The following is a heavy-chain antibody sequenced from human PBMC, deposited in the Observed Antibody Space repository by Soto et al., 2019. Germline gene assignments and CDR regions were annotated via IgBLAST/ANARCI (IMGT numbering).Heavy chain of an antibody. J-gene: IGHJ4*02. CDR2: INTDGSST. Sequence: PGGSLRLSCAASGFTFNNYAMGWVRQAPGKGLVWVSGINTDGSSTGYTDSVKGRFTISRDNAQNTLYLQMNSLRAEDTALYYCARVGTGAYYFDYWGRGTLVTVSS. CDR1: GFTFNNYA. CDR3: ARVGTGAYYFDY. V-gene: IGHV3-74*01. D-gene: IGHD7-27*01.